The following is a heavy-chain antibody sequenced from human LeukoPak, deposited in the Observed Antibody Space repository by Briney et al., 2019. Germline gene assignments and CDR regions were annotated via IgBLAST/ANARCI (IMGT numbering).Heavy chain of an antibody. V-gene: IGHV5-51*01. CDR1: GYTFNTYW. J-gene: IGHJ4*02. CDR2: IYPGDSDT. D-gene: IGHD6-6*01. Sequence: GESLKISCKGSGYTFNTYWIGWVRQMPGKGLEWMGIIYPGDSDTRYSPSFQGQVTISADKSISTAYLQWGSLKASGTAMYYCAREGRSSSPMDYWGQGTLVTVSS. CDR3: AREGRSSSPMDY.